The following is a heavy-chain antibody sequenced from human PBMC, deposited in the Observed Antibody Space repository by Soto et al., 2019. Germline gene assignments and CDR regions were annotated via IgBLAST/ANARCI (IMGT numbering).Heavy chain of an antibody. CDR2: ISYDGSNK. CDR1: GFTFSSYG. CDR3: AKDWRGDEYFQH. J-gene: IGHJ1*01. Sequence: QVQLVESGGGVVQPGRSLRLSCAASGFTFSSYGMHWVRQAPGKGLEWVAVISYDGSNKYYADSVKGRFTISRDNSKNTLYLQMNSLRAEDTAVYYCAKDWRGDEYFQHWGQSTLVTVSS. V-gene: IGHV3-30*18. D-gene: IGHD3-10*01.